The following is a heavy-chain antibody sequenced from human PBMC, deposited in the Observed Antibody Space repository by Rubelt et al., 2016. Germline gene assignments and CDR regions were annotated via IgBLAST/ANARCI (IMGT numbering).Heavy chain of an antibody. D-gene: IGHD6-13*01. CDR1: GGTFSSYA. J-gene: IGHJ5*02. Sequence: QVQLVQSGAEVKKPGSSVKVSCKASGGTFSSYAISWVRQAPGQGLEWMGGIIPICGTANYAPKVQGRVPITADEARSTTYMELSSLRSEDTAVYYWAGEQQLVGGGFDPWGQGTLVTVSS. CDR3: AGEQQLVGGGFDP. CDR2: IIPICGTA. V-gene: IGHV1-69*01.